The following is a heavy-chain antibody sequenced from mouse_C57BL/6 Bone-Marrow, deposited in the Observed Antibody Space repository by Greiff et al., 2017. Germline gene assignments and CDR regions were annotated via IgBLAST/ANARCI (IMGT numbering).Heavy chain of an antibody. D-gene: IGHD1-1*01. V-gene: IGHV1-81*01. CDR3: AREGNYGSSSHWYFDV. CDR2: IYPRSGNT. Sequence: QVQLQQSGAELARPGASVKLSCKASGYTFTSYGISWVKQSTGQGLEWIGEIYPRSGNTYYNEKFKGKATLTADKSSSTAYMELRSLTSEDSAVYFCAREGNYGSSSHWYFDVWGTGTTVTVSS. CDR1: GYTFTSYG. J-gene: IGHJ1*03.